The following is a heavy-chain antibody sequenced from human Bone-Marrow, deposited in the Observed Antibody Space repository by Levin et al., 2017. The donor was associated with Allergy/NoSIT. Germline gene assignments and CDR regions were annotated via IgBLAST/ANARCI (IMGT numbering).Heavy chain of an antibody. CDR1: GFTFNSNG. Sequence: PGGSLRLSCEASGFTFNSNGMHWVRQAPGKGLEWLSVISYDGSDKYYADSVKGRITISRDNSKNTLYLQMNSLRAEVTAVYYCARGGGYYYSYYMDVWGKGTTVTVSS. V-gene: IGHV3-30*03. CDR3: ARGGGYYYSYYMDV. J-gene: IGHJ6*03. CDR2: ISYDGSDK. D-gene: IGHD6-13*01.